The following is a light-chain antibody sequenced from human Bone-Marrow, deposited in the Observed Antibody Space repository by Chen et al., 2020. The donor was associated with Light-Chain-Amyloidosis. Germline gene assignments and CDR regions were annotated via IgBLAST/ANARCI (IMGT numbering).Light chain of an antibody. Sequence: DIQMTQSPSSLAASVGDRVTITCRASQSISSYLNWYQLKSGSAPKPLIYATSSLQSGVPPRFSGSGSGTDFTHTISSLQPEDFATDYCQQSYSSPLTFGGGTKVEI. J-gene: IGKJ4*01. CDR1: QSISSY. CDR3: QQSYSSPLT. CDR2: ATS. V-gene: IGKV1-39*01.